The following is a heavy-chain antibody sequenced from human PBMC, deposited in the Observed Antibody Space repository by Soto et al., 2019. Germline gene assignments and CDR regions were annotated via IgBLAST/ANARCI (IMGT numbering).Heavy chain of an antibody. Sequence: PWGSLALSCGSSGCTVSSYSIKWVRQAPGKGLEWVSSISSSSSYIYYADSVKGRFTISRDNAKNSLYLQMNSLRAEDTAVYYCARDETYYDFWSGYSHPNFDSWGQGTLVTVSS. CDR2: ISSSSSYI. V-gene: IGHV3-21*01. J-gene: IGHJ4*02. D-gene: IGHD3-3*01. CDR3: ARDETYYDFWSGYSHPNFDS. CDR1: GCTVSSYS.